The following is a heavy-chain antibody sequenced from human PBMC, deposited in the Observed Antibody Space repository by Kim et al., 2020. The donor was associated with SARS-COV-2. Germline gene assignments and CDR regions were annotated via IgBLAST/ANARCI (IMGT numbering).Heavy chain of an antibody. V-gene: IGHV3-23*01. Sequence: SVKGRFTISRDNSKNTLYLQMNLLKVEDTAVYYCAKTKSAAGPGAGYFDYWGQGTLVTVSS. D-gene: IGHD6-13*01. J-gene: IGHJ4*02. CDR3: AKTKSAAGPGAGYFDY.